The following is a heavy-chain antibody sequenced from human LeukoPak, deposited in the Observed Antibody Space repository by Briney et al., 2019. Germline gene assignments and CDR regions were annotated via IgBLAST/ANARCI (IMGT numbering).Heavy chain of an antibody. Sequence: SETLSLTCTVSGGSISSYYWSWIRQPAGKGLEWIGRIYTSGSTNYNPSLKSRVAMSVDTSKNQFSLKLSSVTAADTAVYYCARSGWFPHYFDYWGQGTLVTVSS. CDR1: GGSISSYY. D-gene: IGHD6-13*01. V-gene: IGHV4-4*07. CDR2: IYTSGST. CDR3: ARSGWFPHYFDY. J-gene: IGHJ4*02.